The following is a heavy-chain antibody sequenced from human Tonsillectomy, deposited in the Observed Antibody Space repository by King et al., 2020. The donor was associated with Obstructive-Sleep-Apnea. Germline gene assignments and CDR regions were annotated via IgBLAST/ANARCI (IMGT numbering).Heavy chain of an antibody. CDR2: ISSSTSYI. CDR3: ARGFDYGGNRFDS. V-gene: IGHV3-21*01. CDR1: GFTFSSYS. Sequence: VQLVESGGGLVKPGGSLRLSCAASGFTFSSYSMNWVRQAPGKGLEWVSSISSSTSYIYYADSVKGRFTISRDNAKNSLYLQMNSLRAEDTAVYYCARGFDYGGNRFDSWGQGTLVTVSS. D-gene: IGHD4-23*01. J-gene: IGHJ4*02.